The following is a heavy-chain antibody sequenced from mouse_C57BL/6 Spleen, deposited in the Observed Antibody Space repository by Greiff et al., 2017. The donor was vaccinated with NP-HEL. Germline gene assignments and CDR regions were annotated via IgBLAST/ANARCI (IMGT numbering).Heavy chain of an antibody. CDR3: ASPYYNGAMDY. J-gene: IGHJ4*01. CDR2: IYPGSGNT. V-gene: IGHV1-66*01. CDR1: GYSFTSYY. Sequence: VQLQQSGPELVKPGASVKISCKASGYSFTSYYIHWVKQRPGQGLEWIGWIYPGSGNTKYNEKFKGKATLTADTSSSTAYMQLSSLTSEDSAVYYCASPYYNGAMDYWGQGTSVTVSS. D-gene: IGHD2-12*01.